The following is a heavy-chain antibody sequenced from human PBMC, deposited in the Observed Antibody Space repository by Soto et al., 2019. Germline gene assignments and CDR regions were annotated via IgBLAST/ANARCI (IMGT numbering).Heavy chain of an antibody. Sequence: ASVKVSCKASGYTFTGYYMHWVRQAPGQGLEWMGWINPNSGGTNYAQKLQGRVTMTRDTSISTAYMELSRLRSDDTAVYYCARGGCGSCYSSGNWFDPWGQGTLVTVSS. J-gene: IGHJ5*02. D-gene: IGHD2-15*01. CDR2: INPNSGGT. CDR3: ARGGCGSCYSSGNWFDP. CDR1: GYTFTGYY. V-gene: IGHV1-2*02.